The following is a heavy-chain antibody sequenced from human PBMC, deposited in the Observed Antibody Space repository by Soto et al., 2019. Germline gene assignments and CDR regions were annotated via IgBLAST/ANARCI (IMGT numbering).Heavy chain of an antibody. V-gene: IGHV4-61*08. CDR2: IYYNGNT. J-gene: IGHJ6*02. Sequence: SEPLCHTCSVYEGTIRSGGNVLTWIRQHPGKGLEWIGYIYYNGNTYYNPSLKSRVTISVDTSKNQFSLKLSSVTAADTAVYYCARQVAGEQYYYYGMDVWGQGPLVTGS. CDR1: EGTIRSGGNV. CDR3: ARQVAGEQYYYYGMDV. D-gene: IGHD6-19*01.